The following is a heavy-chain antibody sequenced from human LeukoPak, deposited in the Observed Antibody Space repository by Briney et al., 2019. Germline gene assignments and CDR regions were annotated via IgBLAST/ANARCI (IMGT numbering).Heavy chain of an antibody. CDR2: IWDDGSNK. CDR1: GFTFSHYG. J-gene: IGHJ3*02. Sequence: GGSLRPSCAASGFTFSHYGMHWVRQAPGKGLEWVAIIWDDGSNKYYSDSVKGRFTISRDNSKNTLYLQMNSLRAEDTAVYYCARDLGTTGTRRGAFDIWGQGTMVTVSS. CDR3: ARDLGTTGTRRGAFDI. D-gene: IGHD1-1*01. V-gene: IGHV3-33*01.